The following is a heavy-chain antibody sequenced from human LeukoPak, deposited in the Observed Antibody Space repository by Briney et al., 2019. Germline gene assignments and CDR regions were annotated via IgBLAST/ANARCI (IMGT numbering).Heavy chain of an antibody. CDR2: IKEDGGEK. CDR3: ARELCFGGRGARTTDFDY. CDR1: GFTFSTYW. D-gene: IGHD3-10*01. Sequence: PGGSLRLSCAASGFTFSTYWMTWVRQAPGKGLEWVANIKEDGGEKYDVDSVKGRFTISRDNAKNSLYLQMNSLRAEDTAVYYCARELCFGGRGARTTDFDYWGQGTLVTVSS. V-gene: IGHV3-7*01. J-gene: IGHJ4*02.